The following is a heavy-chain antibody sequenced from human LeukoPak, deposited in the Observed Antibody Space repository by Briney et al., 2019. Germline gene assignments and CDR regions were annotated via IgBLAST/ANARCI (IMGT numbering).Heavy chain of an antibody. CDR1: GFTFSSYA. CDR3: AKVPDYGDYYYYMDV. CDR2: ISGSGGST. V-gene: IGHV3-23*01. Sequence: GGSLRLSCAASGFTFSSYAMSWVRQAPGKGLEWVSAISGSGGSTYYADSVKGRFTISRDNSKSTLYLQMNSLRAEDTAVYYCAKVPDYGDYYYYMDVWGKGTTVTVSS. J-gene: IGHJ6*03. D-gene: IGHD4-17*01.